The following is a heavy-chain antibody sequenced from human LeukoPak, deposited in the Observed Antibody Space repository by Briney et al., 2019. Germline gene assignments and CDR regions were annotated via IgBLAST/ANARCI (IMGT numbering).Heavy chain of an antibody. CDR1: GGSISSYY. V-gene: IGHV4-59*01. Sequence: SETRSLTCTVSGGSISSYYWSWIRQPPGKGLEWIGYIYYSGSTNYNPSLKSRVTISVDTSKNQFSLKLSSVTAADTAVYYCARAAPNNYYDSSGLFDYWGQGTLATVSS. CDR2: IYYSGST. J-gene: IGHJ4*02. D-gene: IGHD3-22*01. CDR3: ARAAPNNYYDSSGLFDY.